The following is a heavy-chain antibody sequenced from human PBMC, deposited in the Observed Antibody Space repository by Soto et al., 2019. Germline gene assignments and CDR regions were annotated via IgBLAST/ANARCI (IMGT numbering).Heavy chain of an antibody. J-gene: IGHJ4*02. CDR2: IYYSGST. CDR3: ATLWGQD. Sequence: QLQLQESGPGLVKPSETLSLTCTVSGGSISSSSYYWGWIRQPPGKGLEWIGRIYYSGSTYYNPSLKSRVTISVAPSKTQFSLKLRSVPAAAPAVYYCATLWGQDWGQGTLVTVSS. D-gene: IGHD3-10*01. V-gene: IGHV4-39*01. CDR1: GGSISSSSYY.